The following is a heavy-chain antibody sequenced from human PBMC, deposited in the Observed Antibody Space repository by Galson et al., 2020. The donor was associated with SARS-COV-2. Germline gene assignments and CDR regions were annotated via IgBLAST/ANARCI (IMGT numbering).Heavy chain of an antibody. J-gene: IGHJ4*02. D-gene: IGHD3-22*01. Sequence: SETLSLTCAVYGGSFSGYLCSWARQPPGKALEYIGEINHSRRTNYNPPLQSRVTISVDTSKNQFPLKLRAVTAADTAVYYCARGKTEITMMVVVVTSAHIYFDYWGQGTRVTVSS. CDR1: GGSFSGYL. CDR2: INHSRRT. CDR3: ARGKTEITMMVVVVTSAHIYFDY. V-gene: IGHV4-34*01.